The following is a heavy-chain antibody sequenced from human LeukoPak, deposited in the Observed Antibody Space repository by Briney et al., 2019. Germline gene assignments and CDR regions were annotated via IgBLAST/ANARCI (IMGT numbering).Heavy chain of an antibody. Sequence: PSETLSLTCAAYGGSFSGYYWSWIRQPPGKGLEWIGEINHSGSTNYNPSLKSRVTISVDTSKNQFSLKLSSVTAADTAVYYCARLAAPTVAGVFDYWGQGTLVTVSS. CDR2: INHSGST. CDR1: GGSFSGYY. V-gene: IGHV4-34*01. J-gene: IGHJ4*02. CDR3: ARLAAPTVAGVFDY. D-gene: IGHD6-13*01.